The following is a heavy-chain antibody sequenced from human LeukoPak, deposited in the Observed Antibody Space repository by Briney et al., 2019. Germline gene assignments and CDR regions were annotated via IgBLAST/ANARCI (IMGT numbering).Heavy chain of an antibody. V-gene: IGHV6-1*01. CDR2: TYYRSKWSY. D-gene: IGHD3-10*01. Sequence: SQTLSLTCAISGDSVSSNDAAWNWIRQSPSRGLEWLGRTYYRSKWSYDYAVSMKSRITINPDTSKNQFSLQLNSVTPEDTAVYYCARENTMVRGVINPLDYWGQGTLVTVSS. CDR1: GDSVSSNDAA. CDR3: ARENTMVRGVINPLDY. J-gene: IGHJ4*02.